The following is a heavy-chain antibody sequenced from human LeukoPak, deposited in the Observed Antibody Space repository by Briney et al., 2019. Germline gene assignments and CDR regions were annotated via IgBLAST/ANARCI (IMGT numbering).Heavy chain of an antibody. Sequence: GGSLRLSCAASGFTFSMFWMNWVRQAPGKGLEWVANIKEDGSEKYYVESVKGRFTISRDNAQNLLYLRMNSLRAEDTAMYYCASHFLGGQGTLVTVSS. CDR2: IKEDGSEK. CDR1: GFTFSMFW. D-gene: IGHD3-3*02. J-gene: IGHJ4*02. CDR3: ASHFL. V-gene: IGHV3-7*01.